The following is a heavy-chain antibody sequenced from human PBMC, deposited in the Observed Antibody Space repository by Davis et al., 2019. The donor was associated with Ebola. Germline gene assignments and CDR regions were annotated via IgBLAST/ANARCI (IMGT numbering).Heavy chain of an antibody. V-gene: IGHV4-34*01. J-gene: IGHJ6*02. CDR2: INHSGST. CDR3: ARVSRYYYYYGMDV. CDR1: GGSFSGYY. Sequence: MPSETLSLTCAVYGGSFSGYYWSWIRQPPGKGLEWIGEINHSGSTNYNPSLKSRVTISVDTSKNQFSLKLSSVTAADTAVYYCARVSRYYYYYGMDVWGQGTTVTVSS.